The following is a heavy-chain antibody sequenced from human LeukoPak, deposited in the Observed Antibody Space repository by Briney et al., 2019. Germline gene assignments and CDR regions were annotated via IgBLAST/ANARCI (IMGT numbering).Heavy chain of an antibody. D-gene: IGHD3-16*02. Sequence: PGGSLRLSCAASGFTFSSYEMNWVRQAPGKGLEWVSYISSSSSTIYYADSVKGRFTISRDNAKNSLYLQMNSLRAEDTAVYYCARAYTFGGVIVAFDYWGQGTVVTVSS. V-gene: IGHV3-48*03. CDR3: ARAYTFGGVIVAFDY. CDR1: GFTFSSYE. J-gene: IGHJ4*02. CDR2: ISSSSSTI.